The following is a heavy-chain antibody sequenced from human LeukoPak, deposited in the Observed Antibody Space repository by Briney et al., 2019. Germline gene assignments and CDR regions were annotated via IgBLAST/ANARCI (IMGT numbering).Heavy chain of an antibody. CDR3: ARANGEMATTGDAFDI. J-gene: IGHJ3*02. CDR1: GGSISSSSYY. D-gene: IGHD5-24*01. CDR2: ISYSGST. Sequence: PSETLSLTCTVSGGSISSSSYYWGWIRQPPGRGLEWIGSISYSGSTYYNPSLKSRVTISVDASKNQFSLKLSSVTAADTAVYYCARANGEMATTGDAFDIWGQGTMVTVSS. V-gene: IGHV4-39*07.